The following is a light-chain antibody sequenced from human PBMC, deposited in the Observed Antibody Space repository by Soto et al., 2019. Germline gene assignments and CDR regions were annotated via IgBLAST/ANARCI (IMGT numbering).Light chain of an antibody. Sequence: DIQLTPSPCFLSASVGDRLTITCRASQGISTYLNWYQQKPGKAPKLLIYAASSLQSGVPSRFSGSGSETDFTLTISSLQPEDFATYSCQQSYSTTWTVGQGTKVDIK. V-gene: IGKV1-39*01. CDR1: QGISTY. J-gene: IGKJ1*01. CDR3: QQSYSTTWT. CDR2: AAS.